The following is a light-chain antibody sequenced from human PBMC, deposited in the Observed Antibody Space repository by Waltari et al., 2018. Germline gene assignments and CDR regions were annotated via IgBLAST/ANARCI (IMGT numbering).Light chain of an antibody. CDR1: QSISDSSNNKDY. V-gene: IGKV4-1*01. CDR3: QQYLRFPLT. J-gene: IGKJ4*01. CDR2: WAF. Sequence: DIVMTQSPDSLTVSLGERATIICKSSQSISDSSNNKDYLAWYQQKPGQPPKLLIYWAFTRESGVPDRFSGSGSETDFTLTITSLQAEDVAVYYCQQYLRFPLTFGGGTKVEF.